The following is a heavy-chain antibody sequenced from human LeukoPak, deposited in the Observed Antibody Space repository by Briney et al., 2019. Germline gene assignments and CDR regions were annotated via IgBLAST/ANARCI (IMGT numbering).Heavy chain of an antibody. J-gene: IGHJ4*02. V-gene: IGHV1-18*01. D-gene: IGHD3-22*01. Sequence: ASVKVSCKAAGYSFTSYGISWVRQAPGQGLEGMGWISAYNGNTKYAQKLQGRVTMTTDTSTSTAYMELRSLRSDDTDVYYCARGHSSGYYRFDYWAREPWSPSP. CDR1: GYSFTSYG. CDR2: ISAYNGNT. CDR3: ARGHSSGYYRFDY.